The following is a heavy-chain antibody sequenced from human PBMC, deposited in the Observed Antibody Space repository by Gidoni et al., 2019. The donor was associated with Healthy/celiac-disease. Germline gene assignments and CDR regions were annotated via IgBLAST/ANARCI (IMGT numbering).Heavy chain of an antibody. J-gene: IGHJ4*02. CDR3: AKVEWERPGD. Sequence: EVQLVESGGGLVQPGRSLRLHCAASGFTFDAYAMPWVRPAPGKGLEWVSGISWNSGSIGYADSVKGRFTISRDNAKNSLYLQMNSLRAEDTALYYGAKVEWERPGDWGQGTLVTVSS. D-gene: IGHD1-26*01. V-gene: IGHV3-9*01. CDR2: ISWNSGSI. CDR1: GFTFDAYA.